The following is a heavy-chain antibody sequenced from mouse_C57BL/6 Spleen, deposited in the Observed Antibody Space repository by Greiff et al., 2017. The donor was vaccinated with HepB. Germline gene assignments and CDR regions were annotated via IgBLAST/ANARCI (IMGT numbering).Heavy chain of an antibody. CDR1: GFTFNSYG. CDR3: ARGWITTVVASDY. J-gene: IGHJ2*01. Sequence: EVQVVESGGDLVKPGGSLKLSCAASGFTFNSYGMSWVRQTPDKRLEWVATISSVGSYTYYPDSVKGRFTISRDNAKNTLYLQVSSLTSEDTAMYYCARGWITTVVASDYWGQGTTLTVSS. CDR2: ISSVGSYT. D-gene: IGHD1-1*01. V-gene: IGHV5-6*01.